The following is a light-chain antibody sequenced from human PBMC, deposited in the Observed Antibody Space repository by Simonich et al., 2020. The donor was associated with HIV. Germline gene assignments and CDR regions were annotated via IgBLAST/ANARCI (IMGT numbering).Light chain of an antibody. CDR1: QSLLHSDGETY. CDR2: EGS. J-gene: IGKJ2*01. CDR3: MQGIHLPYT. V-gene: IGKV2-29*03. Sequence: DIVMTQTPLSLSVTPGQPASISCKSSQSLLHSDGETYLYWYLQKPGQSPQLLIYEGSNRFSGVPDRFSGSGSGADFTLQISRVEAEDVGVYYCMQGIHLPYTFGQGTKLEIK.